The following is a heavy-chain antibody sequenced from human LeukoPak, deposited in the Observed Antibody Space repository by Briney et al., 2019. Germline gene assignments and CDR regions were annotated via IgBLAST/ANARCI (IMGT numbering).Heavy chain of an antibody. CDR1: GFTFSSYG. V-gene: IGHV3-30*03. D-gene: IGHD3-10*01. Sequence: PGGSLRLSCAASGFTFSSYGMHWVRQAPGKGLEWVAVISYDGSNKYYADSVKGRFTISRDNSKNTLYLQMNSLRAEDTAVYYCARDSVFSGGSGSLFDYWGQGTLVTVSS. CDR3: ARDSVFSGGSGSLFDY. CDR2: ISYDGSNK. J-gene: IGHJ4*02.